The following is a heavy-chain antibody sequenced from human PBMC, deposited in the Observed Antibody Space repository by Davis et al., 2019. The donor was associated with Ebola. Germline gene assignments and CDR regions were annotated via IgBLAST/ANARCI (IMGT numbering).Heavy chain of an antibody. Sequence: GESLKISCVASGFTFRNYDMHWDRQAPGKGLEWLSFISNDGDDKYYADSVQGRFTVSRDNSKNTLYLQMNSLRAEDTAVYYCAKRLFSASWYYAFDVWGQGTMVTVSS. CDR1: GFTFRNYD. J-gene: IGHJ3*01. CDR2: ISNDGDDK. CDR3: AKRLFSASWYYAFDV. V-gene: IGHV3-30*18. D-gene: IGHD6-13*01.